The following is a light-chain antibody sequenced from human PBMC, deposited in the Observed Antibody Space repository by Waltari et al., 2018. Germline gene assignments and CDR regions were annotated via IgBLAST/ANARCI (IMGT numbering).Light chain of an antibody. CDR2: EDS. CDR3: SSYAGSNNWV. J-gene: IGLJ3*02. V-gene: IGLV2-8*01. Sequence: QSALTQPPSASGSPGQSVTISCTGTSSDVGGYNYVSWYQQHPGKAPKFIIYEDSKRPSGVPGPSSGSKSGNTASLTVSGLQAEDEADYYCSSYAGSNNWVFGGGTKLTVL. CDR1: SSDVGGYNY.